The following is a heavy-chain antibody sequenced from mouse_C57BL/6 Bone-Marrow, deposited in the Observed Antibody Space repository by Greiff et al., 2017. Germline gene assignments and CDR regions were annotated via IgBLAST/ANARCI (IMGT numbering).Heavy chain of an antibody. J-gene: IGHJ4*01. Sequence: QVQLQQSGAELVRPGASVKLSCKASGYTFTDYYINWVKQRPGQGLEWIARIYPGSGNTYYNEKFKGKATLTAEKSSSTAYMQLSSLTSGDSAVYFCARKGAMDYWGKGTSVTVSS. CDR2: IYPGSGNT. CDR1: GYTFTDYY. CDR3: ARKGAMDY. V-gene: IGHV1-76*01.